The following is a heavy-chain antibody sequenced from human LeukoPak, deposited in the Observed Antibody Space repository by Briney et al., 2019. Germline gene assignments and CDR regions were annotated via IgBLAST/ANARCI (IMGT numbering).Heavy chain of an antibody. Sequence: PSETLSLTCAVYGGSFSGYYWSWIRQPAGKGLEWIGRIYTSGSTNYNPSLKSRVTMSVDTSKNQFSLKLSSVTAADTAVYYCAALWFGETYYFDYWGQGTLVTVSS. CDR2: IYTSGST. CDR1: GGSFSGYY. CDR3: AALWFGETYYFDY. J-gene: IGHJ4*02. D-gene: IGHD3-10*01. V-gene: IGHV4-59*10.